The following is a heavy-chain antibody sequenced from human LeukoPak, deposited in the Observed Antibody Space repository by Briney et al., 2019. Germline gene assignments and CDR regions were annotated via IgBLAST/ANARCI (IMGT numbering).Heavy chain of an antibody. CDR1: GFTFSNYA. CDR2: ITASGDST. Sequence: PGGSLLLSCAGSGFTFSNYAMRWVRQAPGQGLQWLSAITASGDSTFYADAVKGRFTISRDNSRNTLYLQMNSLRAEDTAVYYCAKPPPASETGGSHPGYIDCWGQGTLVTVSS. CDR3: AKPPPASETGGSHPGYIDC. J-gene: IGHJ4*02. D-gene: IGHD2-8*02. V-gene: IGHV3-23*01.